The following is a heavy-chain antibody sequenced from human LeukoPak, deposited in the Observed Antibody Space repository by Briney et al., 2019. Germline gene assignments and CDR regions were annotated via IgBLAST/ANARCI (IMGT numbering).Heavy chain of an antibody. V-gene: IGHV4-39*01. CDR3: VRLLEYCSVSSCPAWGT. D-gene: IGHD2-15*01. CDR1: GGSIIRNGFY. J-gene: IGHJ5*02. Sequence: ASETLSLTCPVSGGSIIRNGFYWGWIRQPPGKEMEWIGHIQNNDNRYYNPSLKSRINMSVDMSKNQFSLNVRSVTAADTAVYYCVRLLEYCSVSSCPAWGTWGQGTQVTVSS. CDR2: IQNNDNR.